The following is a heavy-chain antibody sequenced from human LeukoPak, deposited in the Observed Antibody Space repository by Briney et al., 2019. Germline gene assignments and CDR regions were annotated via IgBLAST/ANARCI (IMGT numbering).Heavy chain of an antibody. V-gene: IGHV3-48*03. D-gene: IGHD2-15*01. Sequence: GGSLRLSCAASGFTSPPSELNWVRQAPGKGLECISYISHTGCLTYCADSVKGRFTICRDNAKNFLYLQMNSMIFEDAGVYYCSAYCSDGTCYGYSHHWGQGNLVSVSS. CDR1: GFTSPPSE. J-gene: IGHJ1*01. CDR3: SAYCSDGTCYGYSHH. CDR2: ISHTGCLT.